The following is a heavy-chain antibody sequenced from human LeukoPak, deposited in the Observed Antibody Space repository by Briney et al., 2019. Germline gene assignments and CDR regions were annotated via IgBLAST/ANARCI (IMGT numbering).Heavy chain of an antibody. D-gene: IGHD2-15*01. CDR1: GFTSSSYA. CDR3: AKDRYCSGGSCYRGLRY. J-gene: IGHJ4*02. CDR2: ISGSGGSR. V-gene: IGHV3-23*01. Sequence: PGGSLRLSCADSGFTSSSYAMRWVRQAPGKALEWVSAISGSGGSRYYADSVKGRFTISRDNSKNTLYLQMNSLRAEDTAVYYCAKDRYCSGGSCYRGLRYWGQGTLVTVSS.